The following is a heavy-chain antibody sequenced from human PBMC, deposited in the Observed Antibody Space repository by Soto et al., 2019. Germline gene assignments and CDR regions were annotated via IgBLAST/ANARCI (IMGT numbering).Heavy chain of an antibody. CDR1: GGSFSGYY. D-gene: IGHD3-3*01. V-gene: IGHV4-34*01. J-gene: IGHJ6*02. Sequence: SETLSLTCAVYGGSFSGYYWSWIRQPPGKWLEWIGEINHSGSTNYNPSLKSRVTISVDTSKNQFSLKLSSVTAADTAVYYCARDWSIFGLYGMDVWGQGXTVTVYS. CDR2: INHSGST. CDR3: ARDWSIFGLYGMDV.